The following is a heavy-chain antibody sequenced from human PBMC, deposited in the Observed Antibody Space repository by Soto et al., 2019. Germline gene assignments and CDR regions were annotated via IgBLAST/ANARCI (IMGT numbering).Heavy chain of an antibody. D-gene: IGHD5-18*01. J-gene: IGHJ5*02. CDR2: ISGSGGST. CDR1: GFTFSSYA. CDR3: EKVSQPLTWIQLWAPDNWFDP. V-gene: IGHV3-23*01. Sequence: ESGGGLVQPGGSLRLSCAASGFTFSSYAMSWVRQAPGKGLAWVSAISGSGGSTYYADSVRGRFTISRDNSKNTLYLQMNSLRAEDTAVYYCEKVSQPLTWIQLWAPDNWFDPWGQGTLVTVSS.